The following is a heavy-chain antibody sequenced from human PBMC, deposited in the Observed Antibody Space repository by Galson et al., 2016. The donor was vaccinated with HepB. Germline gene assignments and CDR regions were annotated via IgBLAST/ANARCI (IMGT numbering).Heavy chain of an antibody. CDR3: AKVLTMFWSVPQPFDY. J-gene: IGHJ4*02. CDR2: MSGGGGST. CDR1: GFTFNNYA. V-gene: IGHV3-23*01. D-gene: IGHD3-3*01. Sequence: SLRLSCAASGFTFNNYAMTWVRQAPGKGLEWVSAMSGGGGSTYYADSVKGRFTISRDNSKNTLYLQTNSLRAEDTAVYYCAKVLTMFWSVPQPFDYWGQGTLVTVSS.